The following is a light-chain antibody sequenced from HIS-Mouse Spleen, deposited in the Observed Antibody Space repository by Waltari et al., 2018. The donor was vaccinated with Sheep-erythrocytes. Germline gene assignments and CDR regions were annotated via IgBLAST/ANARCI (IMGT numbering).Light chain of an antibody. J-gene: IGLJ2*01. CDR2: QDS. Sequence: SYELTQPPSVSVSPGQTASITCSGDKLGDKYACWYQQKPGQSPVLVIYQDSKRPSGIHERLSGSNSGNTATLTISGTQAMDEADYYCQAWDSSTAVFGGGTKLTVL. CDR3: QAWDSSTAV. V-gene: IGLV3-1*01. CDR1: KLGDKY.